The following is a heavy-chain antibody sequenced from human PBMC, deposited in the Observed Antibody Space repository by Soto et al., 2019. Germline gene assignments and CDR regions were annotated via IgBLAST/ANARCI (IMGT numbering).Heavy chain of an antibody. Sequence: SETLSLTCAVSGDSISSDIWWNWVRQSPGKGLEWIGEIYHRGTTNYNPSLKSRLSISVDQSRNQFTLNLNSVTAADTAIYYCATSGARGYYYALDVWGQGTTITVSS. CDR3: ATSGARGYYYALDV. V-gene: IGHV4-4*02. D-gene: IGHD2-15*01. J-gene: IGHJ6*02. CDR2: IYHRGTT. CDR1: GDSISSDIW.